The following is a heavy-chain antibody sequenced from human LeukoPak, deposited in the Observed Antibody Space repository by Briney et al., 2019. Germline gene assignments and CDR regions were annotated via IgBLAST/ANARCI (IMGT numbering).Heavy chain of an antibody. V-gene: IGHV4-39*01. Sequence: SETLSLTCTVSGGSISSSSYYWGRIRQPPGKGLEWIGSIYYSGSTYYNPSLKSRVTISVDTSKNQFSLKLSSVTAADTAVYYCERHNVVYYDSSGSFDYWGQGALVTVSS. CDR2: IYYSGST. CDR1: GGSISSSSYY. J-gene: IGHJ4*02. D-gene: IGHD3-22*01. CDR3: ERHNVVYYDSSGSFDY.